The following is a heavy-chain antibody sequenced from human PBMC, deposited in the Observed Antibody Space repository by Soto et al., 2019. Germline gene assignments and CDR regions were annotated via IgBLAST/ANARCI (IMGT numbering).Heavy chain of an antibody. D-gene: IGHD3-16*01. V-gene: IGHV5-51*01. J-gene: IGHJ6*02. Sequence: GESLKISFKGSGYSFTSYWIGWVRQMPGKGLEWMGIIYPGDSDIRYSPSFEGQVTISADKSISTAFLQWSSLRASDTAMYYCARHGGRRPQLFYYYGMDVWGQGTTVTVS. CDR1: GYSFTSYW. CDR3: ARHGGRRPQLFYYYGMDV. CDR2: IYPGDSDI.